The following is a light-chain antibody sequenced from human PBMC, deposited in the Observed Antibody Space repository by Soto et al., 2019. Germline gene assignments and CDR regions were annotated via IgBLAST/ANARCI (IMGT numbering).Light chain of an antibody. CDR2: GAS. CDR1: QSVSISY. CDR3: QQYGSSPLFS. J-gene: IGKJ3*01. Sequence: EIVLTQSPGTVSLSPGDRATLSCRASQSVSISYLAWYQQKPGQAPRLLIYGASNRATAIPARFSGSGFGTDVTLTISRLEPEDFAVYYCQQYGSSPLFSFGPGTKVDVK. V-gene: IGKV3-20*01.